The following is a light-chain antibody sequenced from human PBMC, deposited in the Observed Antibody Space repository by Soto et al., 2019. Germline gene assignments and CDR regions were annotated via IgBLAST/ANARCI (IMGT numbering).Light chain of an antibody. Sequence: EIVLTQSPGTLSLSPGERATLSCRASQSVSSSYLAWYQQKPGQAPRLLIYAASSRATGIPDRFSGSGSGTDFTLTISRLEPEDFAVYYCQQYGSSPSTFGQGTRLAIK. V-gene: IGKV3-20*01. CDR3: QQYGSSPST. CDR1: QSVSSSY. CDR2: AAS. J-gene: IGKJ5*01.